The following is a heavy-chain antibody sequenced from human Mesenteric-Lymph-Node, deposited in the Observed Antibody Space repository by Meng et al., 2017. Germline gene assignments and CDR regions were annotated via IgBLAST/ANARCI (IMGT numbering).Heavy chain of an antibody. CDR2: ISGDGSST. V-gene: IGHV3-23*01. D-gene: IGHD2-2*01. CDR3: AKGGYCSSTTCTMGLSWFDP. CDR1: GFSFSDYA. Sequence: GESLKISCAASGFSFSDYAMIWVRQGPGKGPEWVSGISGDGSSTYYADSVKGRFTVSRDNSKNTLYLQMNSLRVEDTALYYCAKGGYCSSTTCTMGLSWFDPWGQGTQVTVSS. J-gene: IGHJ5*02.